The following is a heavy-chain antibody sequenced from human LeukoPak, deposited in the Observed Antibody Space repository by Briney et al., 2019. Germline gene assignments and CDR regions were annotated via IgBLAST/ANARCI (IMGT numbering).Heavy chain of an antibody. Sequence: PSETLSLTCIVSGGSIDDSNYYWGWIRQPPEKGLEWIGSFYYTGNTYYSPSLQSRVTISADTSNNQFSLSLRSVTASDTAVYYCARRFHGSGSHFFDYWGQGKLVSVSS. D-gene: IGHD3-10*01. CDR1: GGSIDDSNYY. J-gene: IGHJ4*02. CDR2: FYYTGNT. CDR3: ARRFHGSGSHFFDY. V-gene: IGHV4-39*01.